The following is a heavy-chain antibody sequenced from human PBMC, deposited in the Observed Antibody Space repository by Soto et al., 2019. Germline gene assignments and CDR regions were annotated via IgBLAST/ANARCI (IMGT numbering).Heavy chain of an antibody. D-gene: IGHD3-3*01. V-gene: IGHV4-34*01. CDR3: ARPYYDFWSGYSSYYYGMDV. CDR1: GGSFSGYY. CDR2: INHSGST. J-gene: IGHJ6*02. Sequence: SETLSLTCAVYGGSFSGYYWSWIRQPPGKGLEWIGEINHSGSTNYNPSLKSRVTISVDTSKNQFSLKLSSVTAADTAVYYCARPYYDFWSGYSSYYYGMDVWGQGTTVTVSS.